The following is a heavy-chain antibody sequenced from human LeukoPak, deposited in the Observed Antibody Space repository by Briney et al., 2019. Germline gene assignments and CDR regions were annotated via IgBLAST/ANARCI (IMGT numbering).Heavy chain of an antibody. CDR2: INSDGGST. D-gene: IGHD4-4*01. J-gene: IGHJ3*02. V-gene: IGHV3-74*01. Sequence: GGSLRLSCAASGFTFSGYWMHWVRQAPGKGLVWVSRINSDGGSTSYADSVKGRFTISRDNAKNTLYLQMNSLRAEDTAVYYCARDPVERGLQYDAFDIWGQGTMVTVSS. CDR1: GFTFSGYW. CDR3: ARDPVERGLQYDAFDI.